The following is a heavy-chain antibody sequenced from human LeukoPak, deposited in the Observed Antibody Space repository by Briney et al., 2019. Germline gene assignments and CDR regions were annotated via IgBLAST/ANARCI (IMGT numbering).Heavy chain of an antibody. CDR3: ARGGSNYVFY. CDR1: GASFSGYY. J-gene: IGHJ4*02. CDR2: IYYSGST. V-gene: IGHV4-31*11. D-gene: IGHD3-16*01. Sequence: PSETLSLTCAVYGASFSGYYWSWIRQHPGKGLEWIGYIYYSGSTYYNPSLKSRVTISVDTSKNQFSLKLSSVTAADTAVYYCARGGSNYVFYWGQGTLVTVSS.